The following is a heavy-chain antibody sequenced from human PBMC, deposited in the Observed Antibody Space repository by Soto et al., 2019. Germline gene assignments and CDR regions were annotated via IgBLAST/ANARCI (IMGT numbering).Heavy chain of an antibody. CDR1: GGSFKRGSYS. J-gene: IGHJ4*02. Sequence: SETLSLTCTVSGGSFKRGSYSWSWIRQPPGKGLEWIGYVYHTGRTSYNPSLKSRVSISMDTSKNQFSLNLDSVSAADTAVYFCARDFAYFDSWGQGTLVTVSS. V-gene: IGHV4-61*01. D-gene: IGHD3-3*01. CDR2: VYHTGRT. CDR3: ARDFAYFDS.